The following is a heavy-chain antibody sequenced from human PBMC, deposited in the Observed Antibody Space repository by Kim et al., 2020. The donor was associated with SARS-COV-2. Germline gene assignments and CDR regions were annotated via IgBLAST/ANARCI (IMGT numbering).Heavy chain of an antibody. Sequence: VTGRFPISRNNTKNPLYLQMTSLRAEDTAVYYCARDIAAARYYYYGMDVWGQGTTVTVSS. V-gene: IGHV3-53*01. CDR3: ARDIAAARYYYYGMDV. D-gene: IGHD6-13*01. J-gene: IGHJ6*02.